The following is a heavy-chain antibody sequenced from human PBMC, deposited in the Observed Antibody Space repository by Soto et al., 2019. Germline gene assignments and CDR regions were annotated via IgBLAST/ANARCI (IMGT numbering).Heavy chain of an antibody. J-gene: IGHJ4*02. D-gene: IGHD1-20*01. CDR1: GYTFTGYY. CDR3: ARGGRESNWNEGNFEY. Sequence: GASVKVSCKASGYTFTGYYMHWVRQAPGQGLEWMGWINPNSGGTNYAQKFQGWVTMTRDTSISTAYMELSRLRSDDTAVYYCARGGRESNWNEGNFEYWGQGTQVTV. CDR2: INPNSGGT. V-gene: IGHV1-2*04.